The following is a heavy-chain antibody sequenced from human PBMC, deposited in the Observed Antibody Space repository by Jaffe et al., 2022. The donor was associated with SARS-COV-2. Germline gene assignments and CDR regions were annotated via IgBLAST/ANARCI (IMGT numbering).Heavy chain of an antibody. V-gene: IGHV3-23*01. CDR2: ISGRGDSI. CDR1: GLTFSNYA. D-gene: IGHD2-21*02. J-gene: IGHJ6*02. CDR3: AKGWANCGGDCGYYYYGMDV. Sequence: EVQLLESGGDLAQPGGSLRLSCAASGLTFSNYAMSWVRQAPGKGLEWVSSISGRGDSIYYADSVKGRVTISRDNSKNTVSLQMNSLRAEDTAVYYCAKGWANCGGDCGYYYYGMDVWGQGTTVTVSS.